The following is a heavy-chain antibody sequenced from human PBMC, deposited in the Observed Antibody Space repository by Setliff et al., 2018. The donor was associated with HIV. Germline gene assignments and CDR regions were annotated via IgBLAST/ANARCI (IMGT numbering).Heavy chain of an antibody. CDR2: ISWNSGNI. Sequence: QAGGSLRLSCAASGFNFDDYAIHWVRQAPGKGLEWVSSISWNSGNIGYADSVKGRFTISRDNAKNSLYLQMNSLRAEDTALYYCVKDIAASGPHYYGLDVWGQGTTVTVSS. J-gene: IGHJ6*02. CDR1: GFNFDDYA. V-gene: IGHV3-9*01. CDR3: VKDIAASGPHYYGLDV. D-gene: IGHD6-25*01.